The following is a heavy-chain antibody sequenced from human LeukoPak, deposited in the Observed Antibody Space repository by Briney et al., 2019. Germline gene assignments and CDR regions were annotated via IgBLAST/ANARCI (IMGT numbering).Heavy chain of an antibody. J-gene: IGHJ4*02. CDR2: ISRSSSAI. Sequence: PGRSLRLSCAASGFTFSSYGMNWVRQAPGKGLEWVSYISRSSSAIYYADSVKGRFTISRDNAKNSLFLQMNSLRDEDTAVYYCARDPYSYDTSGPKPFDYWGQGTLVTVSS. CDR1: GFTFSSYG. CDR3: ARDPYSYDTSGPKPFDY. V-gene: IGHV3-48*02. D-gene: IGHD3-3*01.